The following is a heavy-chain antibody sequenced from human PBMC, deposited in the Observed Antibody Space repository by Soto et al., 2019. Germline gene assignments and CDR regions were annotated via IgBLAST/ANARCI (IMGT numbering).Heavy chain of an antibody. V-gene: IGHV4-59*01. CDR2: MYNTGST. Sequence: PSETLSLTCTVSGGSISGYYWSWIRQPPGKGLEWIGYMYNTGSTVYNPSFKSRVTISVDTSKNQFSLKLNSVTAADTAVYYCARGKWLRSSFDYWGQGTLVTVSS. CDR1: GGSISGYY. CDR3: ARGKWLRSSFDY. J-gene: IGHJ4*02. D-gene: IGHD5-12*01.